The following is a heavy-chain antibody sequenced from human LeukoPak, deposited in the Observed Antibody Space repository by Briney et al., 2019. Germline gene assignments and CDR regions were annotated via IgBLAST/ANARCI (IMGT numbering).Heavy chain of an antibody. CDR1: GFTFSSYT. CDR3: ARAMAGSHYYYYYYMDV. V-gene: IGHV3-21*05. D-gene: IGHD6-19*01. CDR2: ISGSSSYI. J-gene: IGHJ6*03. Sequence: GGSLRLSCAASGFTFSSYTMNWVRQAPGKGLEWVSYISGSSSYIYYADSVKGRFTISRDNAKNSLYLQMNSLRAEDTAVYYCARAMAGSHYYYYYYMDVWGKGTTVTVSS.